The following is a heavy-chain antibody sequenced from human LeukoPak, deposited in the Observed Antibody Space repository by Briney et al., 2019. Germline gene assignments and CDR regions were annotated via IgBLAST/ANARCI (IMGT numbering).Heavy chain of an antibody. Sequence: PGGSLRLSCAASGFKFSDYHMTWIRQAPGKGLEWISYISSRGTVTYYADSVQGRFTISRDSAENSWYLQMSALKAEDTAVYYCSGRGAGPYYFEYWGQGTLVTVSS. CDR3: SGRGAGPYYFEY. J-gene: IGHJ4*01. D-gene: IGHD1-26*01. CDR2: ISSRGTVT. CDR1: GFKFSDYH. V-gene: IGHV3-11*01.